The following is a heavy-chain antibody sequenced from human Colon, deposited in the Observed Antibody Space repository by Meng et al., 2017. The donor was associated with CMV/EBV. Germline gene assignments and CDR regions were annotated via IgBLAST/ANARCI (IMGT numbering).Heavy chain of an antibody. J-gene: IGHJ3*02. V-gene: IGHV4-39*02. CDR3: ARDYKYDHNNYFDAFDI. D-gene: IGHD4-11*01. CDR1: GGSIASSSLY. CDR2: IRFDGNT. Sequence: GSLRLSCTVSGGSIASSSLYWGWIRQSPGKGLEWIGSIRFDGNTYRNPSLMSRVTMSVDTSKNQFSLNLSSVTASDTSIYYCARDYKYDHNNYFDAFDIWGQGTMVTVSS.